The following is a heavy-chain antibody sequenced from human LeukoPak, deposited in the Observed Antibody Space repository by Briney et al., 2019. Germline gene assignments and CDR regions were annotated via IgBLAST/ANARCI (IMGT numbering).Heavy chain of an antibody. V-gene: IGHV3-74*01. CDR3: ARDPAPQGWFDS. CDR2: INSDGSST. CDR1: GFTLSTYW. J-gene: IGHJ5*01. Sequence: PGGSLRLSCAASGFTLSTYWMHWVRQAPGKGLVWVSRINSDGSSTTYADSVKGRLTISRDNAKNILYLQMNSLRAEDTAVYHCARDPAPQGWFDSWGQGTLVTVSS.